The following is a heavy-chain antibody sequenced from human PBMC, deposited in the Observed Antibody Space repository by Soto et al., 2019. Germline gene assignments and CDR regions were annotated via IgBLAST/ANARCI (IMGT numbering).Heavy chain of an antibody. D-gene: IGHD4-17*01. CDR1: GFIFNDYY. V-gene: IGHV3-11*06. CDR2: ISGSSGSK. CDR3: ARYAAEVTTFFDH. J-gene: IGHJ4*02. Sequence: GGSLRLSCAASGFIFNDYYMSWIRQAPGKGLEWLSNISGSSGSKKYADAGKGRFTISRDNAKKSLYLEMHSLRAEDTAVYYCARYAAEVTTFFDHWGQGTLVTVSS.